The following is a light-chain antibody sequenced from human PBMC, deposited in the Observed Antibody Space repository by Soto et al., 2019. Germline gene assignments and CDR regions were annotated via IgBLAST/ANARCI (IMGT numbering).Light chain of an antibody. CDR2: DAY. CDR1: QSVSSKY. J-gene: IGKJ5*01. V-gene: IGKV3-11*01. CDR3: QQRSNWPLIT. Sequence: EILFTQSPFTLSLSPGERATLSCRASQSVSSKYLAWYQQKPGQAPRLLIYDAYNRATGIPPRFSGSGSGTDFTLTISSLEPEDSAVYYCQQRSNWPLITFGQGTRLEIK.